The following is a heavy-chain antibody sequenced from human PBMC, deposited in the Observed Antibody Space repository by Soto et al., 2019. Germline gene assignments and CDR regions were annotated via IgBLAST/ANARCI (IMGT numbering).Heavy chain of an antibody. Sequence: GGSLRLSCAASGFTFSSYWMSWVRQAPGKGLEWVANIKQDGSEKYYVDSVKGRFTISRDNAKNSLYLQMNSLRAEDTAVYYCARVKNNWNDNEAFDIWGQGTMVTVSS. J-gene: IGHJ3*02. CDR1: GFTFSSYW. CDR3: ARVKNNWNDNEAFDI. D-gene: IGHD1-20*01. V-gene: IGHV3-7*01. CDR2: IKQDGSEK.